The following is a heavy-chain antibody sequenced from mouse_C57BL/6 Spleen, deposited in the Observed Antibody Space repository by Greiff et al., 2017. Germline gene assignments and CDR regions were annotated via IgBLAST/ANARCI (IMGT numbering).Heavy chain of an antibody. D-gene: IGHD2-3*01. Sequence: EVQLQESGEGLVKPGGSLKLSCAASGFTFSSYAMSWVRQTPEQGLEWVAYISSGGDYIYYADTVKGRFTISRDNAKNTLYLQMSSLKSEDTAMYYCTRVNYDGYPLFDYWGQGTTLTVSS. V-gene: IGHV5-9-1*02. CDR3: TRVNYDGYPLFDY. J-gene: IGHJ2*01. CDR1: GFTFSSYA. CDR2: ISSGGDYI.